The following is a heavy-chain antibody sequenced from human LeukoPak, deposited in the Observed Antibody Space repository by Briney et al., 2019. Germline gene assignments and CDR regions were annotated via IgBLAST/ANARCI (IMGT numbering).Heavy chain of an antibody. Sequence: GGSLRLSCAASVFTFSSYSMNWVRQAPGKGLEGVSSISSSSSYIYYADSVKGRFTISRDNAKNSLYLQMNSLRAEDTAVYYCARDGALVVPAAADAFDIWGQGTMVTVSS. CDR1: VFTFSSYS. CDR3: ARDGALVVPAAADAFDI. D-gene: IGHD2-2*01. CDR2: ISSSSSYI. J-gene: IGHJ3*02. V-gene: IGHV3-21*01.